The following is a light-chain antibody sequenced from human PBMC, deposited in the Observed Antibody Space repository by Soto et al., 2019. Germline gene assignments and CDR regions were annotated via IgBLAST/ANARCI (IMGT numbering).Light chain of an antibody. Sequence: EIVLTQSPATLSLSPGERATLSCRASQSVSSYLAWYQQKPGQAPRLLIYDASSRATGIPARFSGRGSGTDFTLTISSLEPEDFAVYYCQQRSNWPPVFTFGPGTKVDIK. V-gene: IGKV3-11*01. CDR1: QSVSSY. CDR3: QQRSNWPPVFT. CDR2: DAS. J-gene: IGKJ3*01.